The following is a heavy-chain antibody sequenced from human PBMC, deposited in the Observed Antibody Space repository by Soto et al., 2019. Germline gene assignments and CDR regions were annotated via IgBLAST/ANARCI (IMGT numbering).Heavy chain of an antibody. V-gene: IGHV4-59*08. D-gene: IGHD4-17*01. CDR2: IYYSGST. CDR3: ARYGPPEDWFDP. J-gene: IGHJ5*02. Sequence: SETPSLTCTVSGGSISSYYWSWIRQPPGKGLEWIGYIYYSGSTNYNPSLKSRVTISVDTSKNQFSLKLSSVTAADTAVYYCARYGPPEDWFDPWGQGTLVTVSS. CDR1: GGSISSYY.